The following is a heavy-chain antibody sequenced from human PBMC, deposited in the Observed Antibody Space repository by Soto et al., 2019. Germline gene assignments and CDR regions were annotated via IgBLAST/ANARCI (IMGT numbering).Heavy chain of an antibody. D-gene: IGHD3-10*01. J-gene: IGHJ3*02. V-gene: IGHV1-18*01. CDR2: ISAYNGNT. Sequence: GGSGKVSCQASCFTLSRFGISWVGQAPGQGLEWMGWISAYNGNTNYAQKLQGRVTMTTDTSTSTAYMELRSLRSDDTAVYYCARERVSRTDAFDIWGQGTMVTVSS. CDR1: CFTLSRFG. CDR3: ARERVSRTDAFDI.